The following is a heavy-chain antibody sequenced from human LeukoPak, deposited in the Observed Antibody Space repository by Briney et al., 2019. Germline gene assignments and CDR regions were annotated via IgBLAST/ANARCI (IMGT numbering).Heavy chain of an antibody. CDR3: ARHRGGAIGYEFFYYMDV. CDR1: GYTFTNYW. V-gene: IGHV5-51*01. Sequence: PGESLRLSCKGSGYTFTNYWIGWVRQMPGKGLEWVGLIYPDDFQTKYSPSFQGQVTISADKSINTNYVQWESLKASDTAVYFCARHRGGAIGYEFFYYMDVWGKGTTVIVS. D-gene: IGHD3-16*01. J-gene: IGHJ6*03. CDR2: IYPDDFQT.